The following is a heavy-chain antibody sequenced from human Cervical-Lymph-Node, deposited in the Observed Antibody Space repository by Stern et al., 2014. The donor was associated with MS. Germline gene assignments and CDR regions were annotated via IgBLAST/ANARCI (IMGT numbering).Heavy chain of an antibody. J-gene: IGHJ4*02. CDR1: GFMFSNYA. D-gene: IGHD6-25*01. Sequence: EVQLVQSGGGLVQPGGSLRLSCAASGFMFSNYAMHWVPQAPGQGLEYVSTISSNGGSAYYANSVKGRFTISRDNSKNTVYLQMGSLRAEDMAVYYCARFSADFDNWGQGTLVTVSS. CDR3: ARFSADFDN. CDR2: ISSNGGSA. V-gene: IGHV3-64*01.